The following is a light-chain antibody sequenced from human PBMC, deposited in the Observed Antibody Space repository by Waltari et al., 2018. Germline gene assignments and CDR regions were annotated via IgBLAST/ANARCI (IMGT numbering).Light chain of an antibody. CDR3: SSYAGSNTLEV. CDR2: DVS. CDR1: RHAVGGFTY. V-gene: IGLV2-14*03. Sequence: QSALTQPASVSGSPGQSITLSCTGTRHAVGGFTYVSWYQQPPGNAPKLMIYDVSNRPSGVSNRFSGSKSGNTASLTISGLQAEDEADYYCSSYAGSNTLEVFGGGTKLTVL. J-gene: IGLJ3*02.